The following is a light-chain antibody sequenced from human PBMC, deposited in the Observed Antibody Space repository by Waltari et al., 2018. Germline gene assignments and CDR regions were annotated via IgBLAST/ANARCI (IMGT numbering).Light chain of an antibody. CDR2: KAS. CDR1: QSITNW. V-gene: IGKV1-5*03. CDR3: QQYDNYWT. J-gene: IGKJ1*01. Sequence: DIQMTQSPSPLSASVGDRFTIPCRASQSITNWLAWYQQKPGKAPKLLIYKASNLESGVPSRFSGSGSGTEFTLTISSLQPDDFATYYCQQYDNYWTFGQGTKVEIK.